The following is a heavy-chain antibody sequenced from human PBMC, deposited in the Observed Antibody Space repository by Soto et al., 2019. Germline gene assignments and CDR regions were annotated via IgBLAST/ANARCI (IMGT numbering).Heavy chain of an antibody. Sequence: SETLSLTCAVYGGSFSGYYWNWIRQPPGKGLEWIGYINYSGSTNYNPSLKSRVTISIDASKNQFSLELSSVTAADSAVYFCARGIGQQLPTLDWGQGTLVTVSS. CDR1: GGSFSGYY. CDR3: ARGIGQQLPTLD. J-gene: IGHJ4*02. D-gene: IGHD6-13*01. V-gene: IGHV4-34*01. CDR2: INYSGST.